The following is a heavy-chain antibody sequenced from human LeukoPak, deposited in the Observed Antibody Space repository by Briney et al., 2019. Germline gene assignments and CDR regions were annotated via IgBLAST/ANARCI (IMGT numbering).Heavy chain of an antibody. J-gene: IGHJ3*02. CDR1: GYTFTSYG. Sequence: ASVKVSCKASGYTFTSYGISWVRQAPGQGLEWMGWISAYNGNTNYAQKLQGRVTMTTDTSTSTAYMELRSLRSDDTAVYYCASFSFGGYPDAFDIWGQGTMVTVSS. CDR2: ISAYNGNT. D-gene: IGHD3-16*01. CDR3: ASFSFGGYPDAFDI. V-gene: IGHV1-18*01.